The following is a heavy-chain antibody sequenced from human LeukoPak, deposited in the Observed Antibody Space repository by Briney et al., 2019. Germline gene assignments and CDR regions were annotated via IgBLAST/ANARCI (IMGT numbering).Heavy chain of an antibody. CDR1: GGSISSGSYY. Sequence: SETLSLTCTVSGGSISSGSYYWSWIRQADGKGVEWIGRICSGCSTNYNPSLKRRVPISVDTSKNQFSLKLSSVTAADTAVYYCARYNRGGSPYYFDSWGQGTLVTVSA. D-gene: IGHD2-15*01. J-gene: IGHJ4*02. CDR2: ICSGCST. V-gene: IGHV4-61*02. CDR3: ARYNRGGSPYYFDS.